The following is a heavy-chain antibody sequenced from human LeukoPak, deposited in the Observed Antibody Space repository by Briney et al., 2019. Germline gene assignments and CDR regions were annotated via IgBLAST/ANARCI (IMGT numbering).Heavy chain of an antibody. CDR1: GYSISSGYY. Sequence: SETLSLTCAVSGYSISSGYYWGWIRQPPGKGLEWIGSIYHSGSTYYNPSLKSRVTISVDTSKSQFSLTLSSVTAADTAVYYCARAPAYCSGGICYAFDYWGQGTLVTVSS. J-gene: IGHJ4*02. CDR2: IYHSGST. V-gene: IGHV4-38-2*01. CDR3: ARAPAYCSGGICYAFDY. D-gene: IGHD2-15*01.